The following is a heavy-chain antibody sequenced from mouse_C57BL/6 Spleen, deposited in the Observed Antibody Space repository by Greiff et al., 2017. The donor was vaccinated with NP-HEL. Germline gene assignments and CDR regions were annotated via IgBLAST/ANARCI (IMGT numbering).Heavy chain of an antibody. CDR3: ARNPHYYGSSHFDY. Sequence: VKLMESGAELVKPGASVKISCKASGYAFSSYWMNWVKQRPGKGLEWIGQIYPGDGDTNYNGKFKGKATLTADKSSSTAYMQLSSLTSEDSAVYFCARNPHYYGSSHFDYWGQGTTLTVSS. J-gene: IGHJ2*01. V-gene: IGHV1-80*01. CDR2: IYPGDGDT. CDR1: GYAFSSYW. D-gene: IGHD1-1*01.